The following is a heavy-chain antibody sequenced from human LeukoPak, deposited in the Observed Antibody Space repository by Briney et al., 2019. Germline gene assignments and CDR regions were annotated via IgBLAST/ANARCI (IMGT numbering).Heavy chain of an antibody. D-gene: IGHD3-10*01. Sequence: EASVKVPCTASGYTFTGYYMHWVRQAPGQGLEWMGWINPNSGGTNYAQKFQGWVTMTRDTSISTAYMELSRLRSDDTAVYYCARGTLLWFGELLSPFDYWGQGTLVTVSS. V-gene: IGHV1-2*04. CDR1: GYTFTGYY. CDR3: ARGTLLWFGELLSPFDY. J-gene: IGHJ4*02. CDR2: INPNSGGT.